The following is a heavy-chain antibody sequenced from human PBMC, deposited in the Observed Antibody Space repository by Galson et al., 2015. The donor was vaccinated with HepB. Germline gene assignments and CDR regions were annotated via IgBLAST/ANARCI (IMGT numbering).Heavy chain of an antibody. CDR3: ARRAVTTYHDAFDI. D-gene: IGHD4-17*01. Sequence: SLRLSCAASGFTFSDYYMSWIRQAPGKGLEWVSHISSSGSYTKYADSVKGRFTISRDNAKNSLYLQMNSLRAEDTAVYYCARRAVTTYHDAFDIWGQGTMVTVSS. V-gene: IGHV3-11*06. CDR2: ISSSGSYT. J-gene: IGHJ3*02. CDR1: GFTFSDYY.